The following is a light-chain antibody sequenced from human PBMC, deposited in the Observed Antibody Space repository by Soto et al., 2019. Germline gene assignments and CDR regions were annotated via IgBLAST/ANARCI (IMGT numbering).Light chain of an antibody. V-gene: IGLV8-61*01. CDR2: STN. J-gene: IGLJ7*01. CDR1: SGSVSTKYY. CDR3: VLYMTSGISV. Sequence: QTVVTQEPSFSVSPGGTVTLTCGLSSGSVSTKYYPSWHQQTPGQAPRTLIYSTNIRSSGVPDRFSGSILGNKAALTIAGAQADDESDYYCVLYMTSGISVFGGGTQLTVL.